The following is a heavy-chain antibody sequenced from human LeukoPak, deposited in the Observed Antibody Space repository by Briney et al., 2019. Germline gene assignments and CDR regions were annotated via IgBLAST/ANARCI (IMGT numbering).Heavy chain of an antibody. D-gene: IGHD3-22*01. J-gene: IGHJ2*01. V-gene: IGHV4-39*01. CDR3: ARGVTMIVVVIHDWYFDL. CDR1: GGSIGSSSYY. CDR2: IYYTRST. Sequence: SETLSLTCSVSGGSIGSSSYYWGWIRQPPGKGLEWIGSIYYTRSTYYNPSLKSRVTISVDTSKNQFSLKLTSVTAADTAVYYCARGVTMIVVVIHDWYFDLWGRGTLVTVSS.